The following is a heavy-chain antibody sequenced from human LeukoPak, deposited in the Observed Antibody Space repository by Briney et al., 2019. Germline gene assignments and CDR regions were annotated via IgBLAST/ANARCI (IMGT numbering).Heavy chain of an antibody. J-gene: IGHJ6*03. CDR1: GFTFSSYA. V-gene: IGHV3-23*01. CDR2: ISGSGGST. Sequence: GGSLRLSCAASGFTFSSYAMSWVLQAPGKGLEWVSAISGSGGSTYYADSVKGRFTISRDNSKNTLYLQMNSLRAEDTAVYYCAKSCSSTSCYVGYYYYYMDVWGKGTTVTVSS. CDR3: AKSCSSTSCYVGYYYYYMDV. D-gene: IGHD2-2*01.